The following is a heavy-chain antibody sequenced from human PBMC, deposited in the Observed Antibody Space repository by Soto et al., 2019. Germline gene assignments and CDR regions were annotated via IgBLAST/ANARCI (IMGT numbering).Heavy chain of an antibody. D-gene: IGHD2-2*01. CDR1: GGTFSSYT. J-gene: IGHJ1*01. V-gene: IGHV1-69*02. CDR3: ASLGYCSSTSCHEYFQH. CDR2: IIPILGIA. Sequence: QVQLVQSGAEVKKPGSSVKVSCTASGGTFSSYTISWVRQAPGQGLEWMGRIIPILGIANYAQKFQGRVTITADKSTSTAYMELSSLRSEDTAVYYCASLGYCSSTSCHEYFQHWGQGTLVTVSS.